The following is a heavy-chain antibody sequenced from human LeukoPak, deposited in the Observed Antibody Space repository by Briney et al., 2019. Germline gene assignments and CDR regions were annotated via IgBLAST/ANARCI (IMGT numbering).Heavy chain of an antibody. D-gene: IGHD3-16*01. CDR1: GFTFSSYE. CDR3: AMTLSFDY. Sequence: QPGGSLRLSCAASGFTFSSYEMNWVRQAPGKGLEWVSYIGRTGSTIYYADSAKGRFTISRDNAKNSLYLQMNSLRAEDTAVYYCAMTLSFDYWGQGTLVTASS. CDR2: IGRTGSTI. J-gene: IGHJ4*02. V-gene: IGHV3-48*03.